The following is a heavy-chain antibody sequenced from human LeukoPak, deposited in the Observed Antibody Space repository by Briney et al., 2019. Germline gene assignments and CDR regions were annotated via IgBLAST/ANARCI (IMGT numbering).Heavy chain of an antibody. J-gene: IGHJ6*02. CDR1: GFTFSSYA. Sequence: GRSLRLSCAASGFTFSSYAMSWVRQAPGKGLEWVSAISGSGGSTYYADSVKGRFTISRDNSKNTLYLQMNSLRAEDTAVYYCAKDRCSGGSCYSSMDVWGQGTTVTVSS. CDR2: ISGSGGST. D-gene: IGHD2-15*01. V-gene: IGHV3-23*01. CDR3: AKDRCSGGSCYSSMDV.